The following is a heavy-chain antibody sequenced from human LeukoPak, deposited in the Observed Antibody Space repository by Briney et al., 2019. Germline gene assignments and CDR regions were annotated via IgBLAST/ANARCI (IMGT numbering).Heavy chain of an antibody. V-gene: IGHV3-23*01. J-gene: IGHJ4*02. Sequence: GGSLRLSCAASGFTFSSYAMSWVRQAPGKGLEWVSAISGSGGSTYYADSVKGRFTISRDNSKNTLYLQMNSLRAEDTAVYYCAKGCDFWSKPSPFDYWGQGTLVTVSS. D-gene: IGHD3-3*01. CDR2: ISGSGGST. CDR3: AKGCDFWSKPSPFDY. CDR1: GFTFSSYA.